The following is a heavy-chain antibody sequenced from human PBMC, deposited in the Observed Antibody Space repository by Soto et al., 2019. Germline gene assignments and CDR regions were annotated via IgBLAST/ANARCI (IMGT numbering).Heavy chain of an antibody. D-gene: IGHD3-22*01. Sequence: SETLSLTCAVYGGSFSGHYWSWIRQPPGKGLEWIGETNHSESTNYNPSLKNPVTKSVGTSKIQFSLKLSSVTAADTAVYYCARGQRRDYYYDSSGNIPLYYYYGMDVWGQGTTVTVSS. J-gene: IGHJ6*02. CDR3: ARGQRRDYYYDSSGNIPLYYYYGMDV. CDR1: GGSFSGHY. CDR2: TNHSEST. V-gene: IGHV4-34*01.